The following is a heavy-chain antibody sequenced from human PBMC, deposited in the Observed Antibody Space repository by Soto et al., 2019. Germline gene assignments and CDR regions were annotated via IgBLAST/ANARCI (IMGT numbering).Heavy chain of an antibody. CDR3: AKGLRFLEWLPYANYYYYGMDV. CDR2: ISGSGGST. J-gene: IGHJ6*02. Sequence: GGSLRLSCAASGFTFSSYAMSWVRQAPGKGLEWVSAISGSGGSTYYADSVKGRFTIPRDKSKNTLYLQMNSLIAEDTAVYYCAKGLRFLEWLPYANYYYYGMDVWGQGTTVTVSS. V-gene: IGHV3-23*01. D-gene: IGHD3-3*01. CDR1: GFTFSSYA.